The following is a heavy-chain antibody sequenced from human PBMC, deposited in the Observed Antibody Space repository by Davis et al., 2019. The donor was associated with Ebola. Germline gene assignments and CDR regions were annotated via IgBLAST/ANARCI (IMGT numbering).Heavy chain of an antibody. V-gene: IGHV4-34*01. CDR1: GGSFSGYY. CDR3: ARKARSSSSWYGGDYFDY. Sequence: SQTLSLTCAVYGGSFSGYYWSWIRQPPGKGLEWIGEINHSGSTNYNPSLKSRVTISVDTSKNQFSLKLSSLTAADTAVYYCARKARSSSSWYGGDYFDYWGQGTLVTVSS. CDR2: INHSGST. D-gene: IGHD6-13*01. J-gene: IGHJ4*02.